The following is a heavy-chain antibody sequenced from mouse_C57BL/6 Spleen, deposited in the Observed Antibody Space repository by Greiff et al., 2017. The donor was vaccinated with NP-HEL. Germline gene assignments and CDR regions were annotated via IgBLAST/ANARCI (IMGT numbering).Heavy chain of an antibody. D-gene: IGHD1-1*01. CDR3: ARERDYYGSSPFAY. Sequence: EVKLMESGGGLVKPGGSLKLSCAASGFTFSSYAMSWVRQTPEKRLEWVATISDGGSYTYYPDNVKGRFTISRDNAKNNLYLQMSHLKSEDTAMYYCARERDYYGSSPFAYWGQGTLVTVSA. J-gene: IGHJ3*01. CDR1: GFTFSSYA. CDR2: ISDGGSYT. V-gene: IGHV5-4*01.